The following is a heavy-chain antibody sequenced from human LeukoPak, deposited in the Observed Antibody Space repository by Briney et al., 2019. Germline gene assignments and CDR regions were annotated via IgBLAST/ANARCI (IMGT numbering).Heavy chain of an antibody. V-gene: IGHV1-69*04. J-gene: IGHJ4*02. D-gene: IGHD5-18*01. CDR1: GGTFSSYA. CDR2: IIPIFGIA. Sequence: SVMVSCKASGGTFSSYAISWVRQAPGQGLEWMGRIIPIFGIANYAQKFQGRVTITADKSTSTAYMELSSLRSEDTAVYYCARGRDTAMVTSLGYFDYWGQGTLVTVSS. CDR3: ARGRDTAMVTSLGYFDY.